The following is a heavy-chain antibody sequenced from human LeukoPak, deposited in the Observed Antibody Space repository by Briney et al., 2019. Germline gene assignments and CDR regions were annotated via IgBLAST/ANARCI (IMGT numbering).Heavy chain of an antibody. J-gene: IGHJ5*02. CDR1: GFTFSSYA. CDR2: ISYDGSNK. D-gene: IGHD3-10*01. Sequence: GGSLRLSCAASGFTFSSYAMHWVRQAPGKGLEWVAVISYDGSNKYYADSVKGRFTISRDNSKNTLYLQMNSLRVEDTAVYYCARDADYGSGSYNWFDPWGQGTLVTVSS. V-gene: IGHV3-30-3*01. CDR3: ARDADYGSGSYNWFDP.